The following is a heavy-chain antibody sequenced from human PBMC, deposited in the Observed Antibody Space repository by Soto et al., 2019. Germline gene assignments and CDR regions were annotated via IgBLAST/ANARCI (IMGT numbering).Heavy chain of an antibody. CDR1: GYTFTSYD. CDR3: ARVYYDFWSGYHYGMDV. CDR2: MNPNSGNT. V-gene: IGHV1-8*01. Sequence: ASVKVSCKASGYTFTSYDINWVRQATGQGLEWMGWMNPNSGNTGYAQKFQGRVTMTRNTSISTAYIELSSLRSEDTAVYYCARVYYDFWSGYHYGMDVWGQGTTVTVSS. J-gene: IGHJ6*02. D-gene: IGHD3-3*01.